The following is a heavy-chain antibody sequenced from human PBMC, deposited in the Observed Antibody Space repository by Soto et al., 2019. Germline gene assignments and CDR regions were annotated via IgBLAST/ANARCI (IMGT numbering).Heavy chain of an antibody. CDR3: ARHIGVTGTRGFDY. J-gene: IGHJ4*02. Sequence: QVQLQESGPGLVKPSGTVSLTCAVSGASISDNNWWSWARQPPGKGLAWIGEVVHWGTTNYNPSLRSRVTIAMDKSKNQLSLTLSSVTAADSSLYYCARHIGVTGTRGFDYWGQGTLVTVSS. CDR2: VVHWGTT. D-gene: IGHD6-19*01. V-gene: IGHV4-4*02. CDR1: GASISDNNW.